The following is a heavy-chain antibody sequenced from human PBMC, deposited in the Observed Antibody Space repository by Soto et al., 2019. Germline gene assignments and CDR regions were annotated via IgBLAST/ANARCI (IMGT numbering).Heavy chain of an antibody. CDR1: GGSISSYY. CDR2: IYYSGST. J-gene: IGHJ5*02. V-gene: IGHV4-59*08. D-gene: IGHD3-16*01. CDR3: ARTRMITFGGVMAMIDWFDP. Sequence: SETLSLTCTVSGGSISSYYCSWIRQPPGKGLEWIGYIYYSGSTNYNPSLKGRVTISVDTSKNQFSLKLSSVTAADTAVYYCARTRMITFGGVMAMIDWFDPWGQGTLVTVSS.